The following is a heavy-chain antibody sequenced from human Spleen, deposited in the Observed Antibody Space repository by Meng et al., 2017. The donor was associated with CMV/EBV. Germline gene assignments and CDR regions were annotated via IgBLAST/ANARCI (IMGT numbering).Heavy chain of an antibody. Sequence: SETLSLTCTVSGDSITNYQWSWIRQAPGKGLEWIASIHFSGTTNYNSSLKSRVTISVDKSKNQFSLKLSSVTAADTAVYYCARGRSTSIYFYYGMDVWGQGTTVTVSS. J-gene: IGHJ6*02. V-gene: IGHV4-59*12. CDR2: IHFSGTT. CDR3: ARGRSTSIYFYYGMDV. D-gene: IGHD2-2*01. CDR1: GDSITNYQ.